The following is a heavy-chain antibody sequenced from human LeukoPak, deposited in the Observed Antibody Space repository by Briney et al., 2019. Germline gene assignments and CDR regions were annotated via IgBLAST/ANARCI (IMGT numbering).Heavy chain of an antibody. V-gene: IGHV1-46*01. Sequence: GASVNVSCKASGYTFTSYYMHWVRQAPGQGLEWMGIINPSGGSTSYAQKFQGRVTMTRDTSTSTVYMELSSLRSEDTAVYYCARDYCDSSGYAATDYGMDVWGQGTTVTVSS. CDR2: INPSGGST. J-gene: IGHJ6*02. D-gene: IGHD3-22*01. CDR3: ARDYCDSSGYAATDYGMDV. CDR1: GYTFTSYY.